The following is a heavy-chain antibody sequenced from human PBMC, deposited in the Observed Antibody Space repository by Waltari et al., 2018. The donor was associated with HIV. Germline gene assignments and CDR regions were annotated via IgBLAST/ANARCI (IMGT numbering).Heavy chain of an antibody. CDR1: GGSFSGYY. J-gene: IGHJ4*02. D-gene: IGHD3-10*01. Sequence: QVQLQQWGAGLLKPSETLSLTCAVYGGSFSGYYWRWICQPPGKGLEWIGEINHSGSTNYNPSLKSRVTISVDTSKNQFSLKLSSVTAADTAVYYCARGRITMVRGVIFDYWGQGTLVTVSS. CDR3: ARGRITMVRGVIFDY. V-gene: IGHV4-34*01. CDR2: INHSGST.